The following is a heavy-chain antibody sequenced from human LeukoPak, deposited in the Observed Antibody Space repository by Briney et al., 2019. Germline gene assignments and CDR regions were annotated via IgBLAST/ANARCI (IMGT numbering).Heavy chain of an antibody. CDR1: GFTFSSCA. Sequence: SGGSLRLSCAASGFTFSSCAMSWVRQAPGKGLEWVSGISGSGGSTYYADSVKGRFTISRDNSKNTLYLQMNSLRAEDTAVYYCAKVIYYYDSSGYRRPSWFDPWGQGTLVTVSS. CDR2: ISGSGGST. CDR3: AKVIYYYDSSGYRRPSWFDP. D-gene: IGHD3-22*01. J-gene: IGHJ5*02. V-gene: IGHV3-23*01.